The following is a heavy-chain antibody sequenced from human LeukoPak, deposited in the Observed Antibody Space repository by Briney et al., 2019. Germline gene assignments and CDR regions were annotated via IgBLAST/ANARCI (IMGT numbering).Heavy chain of an antibody. J-gene: IGHJ4*02. Sequence: GGSLRLSCVASGFTSGHIFTSYWMSWVRQAPGKGLEWVANINQDGNEAYYVDSVKGRFTISRDNSKNTLYLQMNSLRAEDTAVYYCARDLEGWRRSGYMPDFDYWGQGTLVTVSS. V-gene: IGHV3-7*01. CDR3: ARDLEGWRRSGYMPDFDY. D-gene: IGHD1-1*01. CDR1: GFTSGHIFTSYW. CDR2: INQDGNEA.